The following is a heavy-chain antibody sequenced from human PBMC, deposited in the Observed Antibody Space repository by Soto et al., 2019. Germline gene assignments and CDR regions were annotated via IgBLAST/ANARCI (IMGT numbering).Heavy chain of an antibody. Sequence: QVHLVESGGGVVQPGGSLRLSCTGSGFTFRNYGMHWVRQTPGKGLERVAVISFDGRNEYYADSVKGRFTISRDNSKNTLWLQMCSLRAEDTAVYYCAKDGAPRYCSGGNCHATPGSWGQGTLVTVSS. CDR1: GFTFRNYG. D-gene: IGHD2-15*01. J-gene: IGHJ5*02. V-gene: IGHV3-30*18. CDR2: ISFDGRNE. CDR3: AKDGAPRYCSGGNCHATPGS.